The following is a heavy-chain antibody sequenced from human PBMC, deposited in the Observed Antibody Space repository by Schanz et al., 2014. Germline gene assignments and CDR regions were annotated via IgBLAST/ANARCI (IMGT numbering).Heavy chain of an antibody. CDR1: GFTFSSYA. Sequence: EVQLLESGGGLVQPGGSLRLSCASSGFTFSSYAMSWVRQAPGKGLEWVSALSEGGGGTHYADSVRGRFTISRDNSKNTLYLQMNSLRAEDTAVYYCARDGEAAAGCDYWGQGTLVTVSS. J-gene: IGHJ4*02. CDR3: ARDGEAAAGCDY. D-gene: IGHD6-13*01. V-gene: IGHV3-23*01. CDR2: LSEGGGGT.